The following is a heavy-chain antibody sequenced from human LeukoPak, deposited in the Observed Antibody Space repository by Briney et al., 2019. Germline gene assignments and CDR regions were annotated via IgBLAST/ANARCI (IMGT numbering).Heavy chain of an antibody. CDR3: ARADIVVVVAATSLGY. V-gene: IGHV3-33*01. CDR1: GFTFSSNG. Sequence: GGFLRLSCAASGFTFSSNGMHRVRQAPGKGLEWVALIWYDGSKTYYADSVKGRFTISRDNSKNTLSLQMNSLRAEDTAVYYCARADIVVVVAATSLGYWGQGTLVTVSS. J-gene: IGHJ4*02. CDR2: IWYDGSKT. D-gene: IGHD2-15*01.